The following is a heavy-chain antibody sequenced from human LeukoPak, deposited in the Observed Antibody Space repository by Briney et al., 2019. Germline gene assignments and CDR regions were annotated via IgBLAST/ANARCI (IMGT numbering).Heavy chain of an antibody. CDR1: GYTFTSHG. CDR3: ARTGVSGTLLFFHYFDP. D-gene: IGHD5/OR15-5a*01. Sequence: ASVKVSCKASGYTFTSHGISWVRQAPGQGLEWMGWTSIYNGQTYYTQKFQGRVIMTTDTSRSTVYLEVRSLRSDDTAVYYCARTGVSGTLLFFHYFDPWGQGTLVTVSS. J-gene: IGHJ5*02. CDR2: TSIYNGQT. V-gene: IGHV1-18*01.